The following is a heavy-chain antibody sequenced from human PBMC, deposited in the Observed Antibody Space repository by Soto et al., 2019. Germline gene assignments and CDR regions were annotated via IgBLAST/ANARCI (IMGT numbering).Heavy chain of an antibody. CDR3: ASLSYNESSGPPRGVFDI. J-gene: IGHJ3*02. Sequence: GESLKNSCKGSGGSCISYWIGWVRQIPGKGLEWMGIIYPGDSDTRYSPSFQGQVTISADKSISTAYLQWSSLKASCTAMYYSASLSYNESSGPPRGVFDIWGKGKMFTV. D-gene: IGHD3-22*01. CDR1: GGSCISYW. CDR2: IYPGDSDT. V-gene: IGHV5-51*01.